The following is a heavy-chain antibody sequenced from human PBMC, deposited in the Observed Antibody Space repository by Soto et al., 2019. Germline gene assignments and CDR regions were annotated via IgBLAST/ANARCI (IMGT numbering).Heavy chain of an antibody. CDR1: GYTFTTYY. Sequence: ASVKVSCKASGYTFTTYYMQWVRQAPGQGLEWLGIINPRDGSTSYAQKFQGRVTVTRDTSTSTAYMELSSLRSDDTAVYYCARGGIAAAGFTFSIGGGRKNYGMDVWGQGTTVTVSS. J-gene: IGHJ6*02. V-gene: IGHV1-46*01. CDR3: ARGGIAAAGFTFSIGGGRKNYGMDV. CDR2: INPRDGST. D-gene: IGHD6-13*01.